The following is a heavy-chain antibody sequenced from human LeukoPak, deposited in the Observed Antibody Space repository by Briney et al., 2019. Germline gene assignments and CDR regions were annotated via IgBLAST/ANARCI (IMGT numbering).Heavy chain of an antibody. J-gene: IGHJ5*02. CDR1: GGSISSGGYY. CDR3: ARGGRYADYDFWSGYTNWFDP. CDR2: IYYSGST. D-gene: IGHD3-3*01. V-gene: IGHV4-31*03. Sequence: SQTLSLTCTVSGGSISSGGYYWRWPRQHPGKSREWIVYIYYSGSTYYNPSPKSRVTISVDTSKNQFSLKLSSVTAADTAVYYCARGGRYADYDFWSGYTNWFDPWGQGTLVTVSS.